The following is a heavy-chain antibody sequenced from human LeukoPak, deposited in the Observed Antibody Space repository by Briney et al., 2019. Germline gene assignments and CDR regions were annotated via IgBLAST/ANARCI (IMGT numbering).Heavy chain of an antibody. CDR1: GFTFSSYT. CDR2: ININGGRT. J-gene: IGHJ4*02. Sequence: GGSLRLSCSVSGFTFSSYTMHWVRQAPGKGLEYVSSININGGRTYYADSVKGRFTISRDNSKNTLYLQMSSLRAEDTAVYYCVKDKWIDYWGQGTLVTVSS. V-gene: IGHV3-64D*09. D-gene: IGHD2-8*01. CDR3: VKDKWIDY.